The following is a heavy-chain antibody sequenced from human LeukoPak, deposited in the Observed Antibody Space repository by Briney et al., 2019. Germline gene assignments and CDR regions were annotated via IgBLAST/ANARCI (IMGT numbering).Heavy chain of an antibody. J-gene: IGHJ6*02. V-gene: IGHV1-69*13. Sequence: SVTVSCKASGGTFSSYAISWVRQAPGQGLEWMGGIIPIFGTANYAQKFQGRVTITADESTSTAYMELSSLRSEDTAVYYCASAPDYCSGGSCLSYGMDVWGQGTTVTVSS. CDR3: ASAPDYCSGGSCLSYGMDV. CDR1: GGTFSSYA. CDR2: IIPIFGTA. D-gene: IGHD2-15*01.